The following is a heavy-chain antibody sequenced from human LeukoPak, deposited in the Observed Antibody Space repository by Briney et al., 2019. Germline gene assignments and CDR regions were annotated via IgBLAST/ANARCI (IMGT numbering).Heavy chain of an antibody. Sequence: ASETLSLTCAVYGGSFSGYYWSWLRQPPGKGREWIGEINHSGSTNYNPSLKSRVTISVDTSKNQFSLKLSPVTAADTAVYHDAKSRSLHTYGRGRYDTTRKSRNWFDRWLEASLVGDSS. CDR3: AKSRSLHTYGRGRYDTTRKSRNWFDR. CDR1: GGSFSGYY. CDR2: INHSGST. J-gene: IGHJ5*02. V-gene: IGHV4-34*01. D-gene: IGHD3-10*01.